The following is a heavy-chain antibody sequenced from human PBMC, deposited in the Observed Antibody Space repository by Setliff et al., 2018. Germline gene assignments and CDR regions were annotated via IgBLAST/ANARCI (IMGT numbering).Heavy chain of an antibody. J-gene: IGHJ6*03. V-gene: IGHV3-48*01. D-gene: IGHD6-13*01. CDR3: ARLPAAGSIKRRDYHYYMDV. CDR1: GFTFSNYG. CDR2: ISTSGSTI. Sequence: GGSLRLSCAASGFTFSNYGMTWVRQAPGKGLEWISYISTSGSTIYYADSVKGRFTISRDKAKNSLYLQMNSLRAEDTALYYCARLPAAGSIKRRDYHYYMDVWGKGTTVTVSS.